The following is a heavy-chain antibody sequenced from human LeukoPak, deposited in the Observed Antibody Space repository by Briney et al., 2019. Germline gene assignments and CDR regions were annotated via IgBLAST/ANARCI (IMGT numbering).Heavy chain of an antibody. J-gene: IGHJ4*02. CDR3: AREEVEMATITGNYFDY. CDR1: GYSIRSGYF. D-gene: IGHD5-24*01. V-gene: IGHV4-38-2*02. CDR2: FYHSGST. Sequence: SETLSLTCTVSGYSIRSGYFWGWIRQPPGKGLEWLGSFYHSGSTYYNPSLKSRVTISGDTSKNQFSLKLSSVTAADTAVYYCAREEVEMATITGNYFDYWGQGTLVTVSS.